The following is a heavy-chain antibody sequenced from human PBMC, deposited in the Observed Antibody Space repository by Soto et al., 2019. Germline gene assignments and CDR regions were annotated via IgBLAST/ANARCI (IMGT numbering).Heavy chain of an antibody. CDR1: GYTLTELA. Sequence: ASVKVSCKVSGYTLTELAMHWVLQAPGKGLEWMGGFDPEDGETIYAQKFQGRVTMTEDTSTDTAYMELSSLRSEDTAVYYCATGVSSGWPYYYYYYGMDVWGQGTTVTVSS. V-gene: IGHV1-24*01. D-gene: IGHD6-19*01. CDR3: ATGVSSGWPYYYYYYGMDV. J-gene: IGHJ6*02. CDR2: FDPEDGET.